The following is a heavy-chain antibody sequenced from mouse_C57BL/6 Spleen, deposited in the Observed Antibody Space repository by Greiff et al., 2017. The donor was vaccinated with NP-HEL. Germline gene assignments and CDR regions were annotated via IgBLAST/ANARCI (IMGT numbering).Heavy chain of an antibody. Sequence: QVQLKQPGAELVRPGSSVKLSCKASGYTFTSYWMHWVKQRPIQGLEWIGNIDPSDSETHYNQKFKDKATLTVDKSSSTAYMQLSSLTSEDSAVYYCARSLISGLYFDYWGQGTTLTVSS. D-gene: IGHD3-2*02. CDR2: IDPSDSET. V-gene: IGHV1-52*01. CDR1: GYTFTSYW. J-gene: IGHJ2*01. CDR3: ARSLISGLYFDY.